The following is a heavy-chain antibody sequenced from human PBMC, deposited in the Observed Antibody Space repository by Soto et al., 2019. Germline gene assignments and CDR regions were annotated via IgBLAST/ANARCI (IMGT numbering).Heavy chain of an antibody. CDR1: GFIFSDYA. Sequence: QVQLVESGGGVVQPGRSLRLSCAASGFIFSDYAMHWVRQAPGKGLEWVAVISYGGDNKYYADSVRGRFAISRDNLKNSLDLQMNSLNPKDTAIYHCAKARHRTSWSELEAALWGQGTLVTVSS. J-gene: IGHJ4*02. CDR3: AKARHRTSWSELEAAL. D-gene: IGHD6-13*01. V-gene: IGHV3-30*09. CDR2: ISYGGDNK.